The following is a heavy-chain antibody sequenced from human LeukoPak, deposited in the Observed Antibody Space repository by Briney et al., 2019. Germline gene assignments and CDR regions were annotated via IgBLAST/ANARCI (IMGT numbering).Heavy chain of an antibody. CDR3: ARNESVLGTTGLNDFFDD. Sequence: SETLSLTCTVTGDSITRRSDYWGWVRQPPGKGLEWIGSIYYSGSPYYNPSFKSRVTISVDTSRNQFSLQLSYVTAADTAVYYCARNESVLGTTGLNDFFDDWGQGSLVTVSS. CDR2: IYYSGSP. D-gene: IGHD1-26*01. J-gene: IGHJ4*02. V-gene: IGHV4-39*01. CDR1: GDSITRRSDY.